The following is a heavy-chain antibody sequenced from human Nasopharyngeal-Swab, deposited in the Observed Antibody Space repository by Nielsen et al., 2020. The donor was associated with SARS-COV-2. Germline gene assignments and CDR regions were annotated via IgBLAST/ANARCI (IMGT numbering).Heavy chain of an antibody. CDR3: ARDWKSSGYFDDAFDI. V-gene: IGHV4-4*02. J-gene: IGHJ3*02. CDR2: IYHSGST. Sequence: LTCAVSGGSISSSNWWSWVRQPPGKGLEWIGEIYHSGSTNYNPSLKSRVTISVDKSKNQFSLKLSSVTAADTAVYYCARDWKSSGYFDDAFDIWGQGTMVTVSS. CDR1: GGSISSSNW. D-gene: IGHD3-22*01.